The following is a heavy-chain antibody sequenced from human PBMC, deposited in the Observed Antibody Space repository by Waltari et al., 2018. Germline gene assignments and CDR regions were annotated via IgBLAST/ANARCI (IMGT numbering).Heavy chain of an antibody. CDR1: GFTFDDYT. CDR2: ISWDGGST. J-gene: IGHJ3*02. V-gene: IGHV3-43*01. CDR3: AKITDTAIFADDAFDI. Sequence: EVQLVESGGVVVQPGGSLRLSCAVSGFTFDDYTMHWVRPAPGKGLEWVSLISWDGGSTYYADSVKGRFTISRDNSKNSLYLQMNSLRTEDTALYYCAKITDTAIFADDAFDIWGQGTMVTVSS. D-gene: IGHD5-18*01.